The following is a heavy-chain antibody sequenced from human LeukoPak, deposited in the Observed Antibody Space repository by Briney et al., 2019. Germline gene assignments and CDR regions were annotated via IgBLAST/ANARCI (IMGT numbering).Heavy chain of an antibody. J-gene: IGHJ4*02. CDR3: ASGDIVVVPAALDY. CDR2: IIPIFGTA. Sequence: ASVKVSCKASGGTFSSYAISWVRQAPAQGLEWMGGIIPIFGTANYAQKFWGRVTITTDESTSTAYMELSSLRSEDTAVYYCASGDIVVVPAALDYWGQGTLVTVSS. CDR1: GGTFSSYA. V-gene: IGHV1-69*05. D-gene: IGHD2-2*01.